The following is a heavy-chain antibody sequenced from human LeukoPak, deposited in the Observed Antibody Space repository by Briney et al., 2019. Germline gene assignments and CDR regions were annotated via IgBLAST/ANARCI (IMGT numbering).Heavy chain of an antibody. CDR2: IYSGGST. Sequence: GSLRLSCAASGFTVRTNYMSWVRQAPGKGLEWVSVIYSGGSTYYADSVKGRFTISRDNSKNTLSLQMNSLRAEDTAVYYCARVYRAVAGSGYYFDYWGQGTLVTVSS. J-gene: IGHJ4*02. CDR1: GFTVRTNY. CDR3: ARVYRAVAGSGYYFDY. V-gene: IGHV3-53*01. D-gene: IGHD6-19*01.